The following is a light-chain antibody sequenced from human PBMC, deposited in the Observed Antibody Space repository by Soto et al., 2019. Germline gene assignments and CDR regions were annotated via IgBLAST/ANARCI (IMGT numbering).Light chain of an antibody. Sequence: QSALTQPASVSGSPGQSITISCTGTSSDVGGYNYVSWYQQHPCKAPKLMIYDVSNRPSGVSNRFSGSKSGTTASLTISGLQAEDEADYYCSSYSSTGTLRVFGGGTKLTVL. CDR3: SSYSSTGTLRV. CDR1: SSDVGGYNY. CDR2: DVS. V-gene: IGLV2-14*01. J-gene: IGLJ2*01.